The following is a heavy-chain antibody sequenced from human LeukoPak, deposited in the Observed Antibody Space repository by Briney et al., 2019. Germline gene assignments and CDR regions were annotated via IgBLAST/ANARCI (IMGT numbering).Heavy chain of an antibody. CDR1: GFTFSDYS. Sequence: PGGSLRLSCVASGFTFSDYSMTWVRQAPGKGLEWVSPMDSSSTYIYYADSVKGRFTISRDNAKNSLYLQMNSLRAEDTGIYFCARDRGYSGTYLAYFDCWGQGTLVTVSS. D-gene: IGHD1-26*01. V-gene: IGHV3-21*01. CDR2: MDSSSTYI. J-gene: IGHJ4*02. CDR3: ARDRGYSGTYLAYFDC.